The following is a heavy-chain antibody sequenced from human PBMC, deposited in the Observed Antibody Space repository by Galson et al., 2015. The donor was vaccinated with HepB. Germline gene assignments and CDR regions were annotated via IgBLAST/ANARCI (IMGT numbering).Heavy chain of an antibody. CDR1: GFTFSSYS. CDR3: ARSDSGADVWGSYRPRLWDY. J-gene: IGHJ4*02. CDR2: ISSSSSTI. D-gene: IGHD3-16*02. Sequence: SLRLSCAASGFTFSSYSMNWVRKAPGKGLEWVSYISSSSSTIYYADSVKGRFTISRDNAKNSLYLQMNSLRDEDTAVYYCARSDSGADVWGSYRPRLWDYWGQGTLVTVSS. V-gene: IGHV3-48*02.